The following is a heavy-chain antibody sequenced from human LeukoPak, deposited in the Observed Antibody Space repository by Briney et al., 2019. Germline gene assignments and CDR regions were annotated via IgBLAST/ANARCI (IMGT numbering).Heavy chain of an antibody. Sequence: GASVKVSCKVSGHKLNEISMYLVRQAPGKGPEWMGAFDPEDGERIYALKFQGRITMTEDTSTDTAYMELSSLRSEDTAVYYCATPAAEKNSFDYWGQGTLVTVSS. CDR1: GHKLNEIS. CDR3: ATPAAEKNSFDY. J-gene: IGHJ4*02. CDR2: FDPEDGER. V-gene: IGHV1-24*01.